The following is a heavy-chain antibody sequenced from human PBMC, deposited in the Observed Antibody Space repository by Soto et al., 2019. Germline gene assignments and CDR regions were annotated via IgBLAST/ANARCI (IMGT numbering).Heavy chain of an antibody. CDR2: IIPILGIA. CDR3: ASVADSGGSREYFQH. V-gene: IGHV1-69*02. CDR1: GGTFSSYT. J-gene: IGHJ1*01. Sequence: QVQLVQSGAEVKKPGSSVKVSCKASGGTFSSYTISWVRQAPGQGLEWMGRIIPILGIANYAQKFQGRVTITADKSTSTAYMELSSLRSEDTAVYYCASVADSGGSREYFQHWGQGTLVTVSS. D-gene: IGHD2-15*01.